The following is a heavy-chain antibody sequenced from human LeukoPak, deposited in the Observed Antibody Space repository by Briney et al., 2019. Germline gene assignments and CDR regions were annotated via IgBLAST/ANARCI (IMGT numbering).Heavy chain of an antibody. CDR1: GCTFSSYW. Sequence: GGSLRLSCAASGCTFSSYWMSWVRQAPGKGLEWVANIEQDGSEKYYVDSVKGRFTISRDNAKNSLYLQMNSLRAEDTAVYYCARETPHSWFGESSMNFDYWGQGTLVTVSS. D-gene: IGHD3-10*01. V-gene: IGHV3-7*01. J-gene: IGHJ4*02. CDR2: IEQDGSEK. CDR3: ARETPHSWFGESSMNFDY.